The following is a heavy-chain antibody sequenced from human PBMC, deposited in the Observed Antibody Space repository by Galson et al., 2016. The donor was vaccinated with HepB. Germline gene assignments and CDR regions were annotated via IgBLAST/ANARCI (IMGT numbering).Heavy chain of an antibody. CDR1: GFTFHASA. Sequence: SLRLSCAASGFTFHASAMHWVRQVPGKGLEWVSGIGWNGGSLGSADSVKGRLIISRDNAENSRYLHINSLRAEDTAFYYCAKDRWYSGSYYGAFDIWGQGTMVTVSS. D-gene: IGHD1-26*01. CDR3: AKDRWYSGSYYGAFDI. V-gene: IGHV3-9*01. J-gene: IGHJ3*02. CDR2: IGWNGGSL.